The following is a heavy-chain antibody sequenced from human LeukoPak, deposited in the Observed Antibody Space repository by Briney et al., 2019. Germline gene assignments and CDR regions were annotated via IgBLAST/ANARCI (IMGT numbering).Heavy chain of an antibody. D-gene: IGHD6-13*01. V-gene: IGHV4-30-2*01. CDR2: IYQSGST. J-gene: IGHJ4*02. Sequence: SETLSLTCAVSGGSISSGGYSWSWIRQPPGKGLEWIGYIYQSGSTYYNPSLKSRVTISVDRSENQFSLKLSSVTAADTAVYYCGRGGIAAAASGIDYWGQGTLVTVSS. CDR3: GRGGIAAAASGIDY. CDR1: GGSISSGGYS.